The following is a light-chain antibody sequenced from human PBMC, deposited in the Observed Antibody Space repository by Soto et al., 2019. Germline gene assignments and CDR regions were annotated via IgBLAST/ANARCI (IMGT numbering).Light chain of an antibody. V-gene: IGLV1-44*01. CDR1: SSNIGRNS. CDR3: AAWDASLSAWV. J-gene: IGLJ3*02. Sequence: QSVLTQPPSESGTPGQRVTISCSGSSSNIGRNSVSWFQQLPGTAPKLLISDNFHRPSGVPDRFSGSKSGTSASLAISGLQSEDEADYFCAAWDASLSAWVFGGGTKLTVL. CDR2: DNF.